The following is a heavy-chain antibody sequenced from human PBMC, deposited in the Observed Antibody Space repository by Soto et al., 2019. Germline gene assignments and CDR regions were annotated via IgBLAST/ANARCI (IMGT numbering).Heavy chain of an antibody. V-gene: IGHV4-34*01. D-gene: IGHD6-19*01. Sequence: SETPSLTCAVYGGSFSGYYWSWIRQPPGKGLEWIGEINHSGSTNYNPSLKSRVTISVDTSKNQFSLKLSSVTAADTAVYYCARALAVAKSSNWFDPWGQRTLVTVSS. CDR2: INHSGST. CDR3: ARALAVAKSSNWFDP. CDR1: GGSFSGYY. J-gene: IGHJ5*02.